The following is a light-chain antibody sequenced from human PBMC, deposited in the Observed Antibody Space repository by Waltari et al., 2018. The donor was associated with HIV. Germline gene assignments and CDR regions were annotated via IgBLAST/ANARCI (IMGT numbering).Light chain of an antibody. CDR2: AAS. J-gene: IGKJ1*01. V-gene: IGKV1-39*01. CDR1: HNITRN. Sequence: DIQMTQSPSSLSASVGDRVTITCRTSHNITRNLNWYQQKPGKAPKLLIYAASTLQSGVPSRFSGSGSGTDFTLTISSLQPEDSGTYSCQQSHTVPPTFVQGSQVEIK. CDR3: QQSHTVPPT.